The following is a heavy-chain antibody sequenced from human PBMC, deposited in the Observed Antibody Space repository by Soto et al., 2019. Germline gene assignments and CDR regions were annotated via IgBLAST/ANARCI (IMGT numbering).Heavy chain of an antibody. V-gene: IGHV3-23*01. CDR2: ISGSGGST. J-gene: IGHJ4*02. CDR3: ANQWHWLVSYFDY. Sequence: EVQLLESGGGLVQPGGSLRLSCAASGFTFSSYAMSWVRQAPGKGLEWVSAISGSGGSTYYAASVKGRFTISRDNSRNTLYLQMNSLRAEDTAVYYCANQWHWLVSYFDYWGQGTLVTVS. D-gene: IGHD6-19*01. CDR1: GFTFSSYA.